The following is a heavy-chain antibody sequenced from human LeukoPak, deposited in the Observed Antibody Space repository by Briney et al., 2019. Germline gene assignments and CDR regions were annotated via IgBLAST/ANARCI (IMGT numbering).Heavy chain of an antibody. CDR2: IYYSGSP. D-gene: IGHD2-21*02. V-gene: IGHV4-39*01. CDR1: GASISSHY. CDR3: ATWRTVKTDFDY. Sequence: KASETLSLTCAVSGASISSHYWAWIRQPPGKGLECIGSIYYSGSPYYNPSLKSRVTISVDTSKNQFSLRLSSVTAADTAVYYCATWRTVKTDFDYWGQGTLVTVSS. J-gene: IGHJ4*02.